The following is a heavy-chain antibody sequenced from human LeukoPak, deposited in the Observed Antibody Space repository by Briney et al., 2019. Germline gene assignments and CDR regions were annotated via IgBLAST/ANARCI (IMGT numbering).Heavy chain of an antibody. CDR1: GFTFSSCG. J-gene: IGHJ4*02. CDR2: IGPTGTGR. V-gene: IGHV3-21*01. Sequence: GGSLRLSCAASGFTFSSCGFNWVRQAPGKGLEWVSSIGPTGTGRYYADSVRGRFTISRDNAKNSMYLQMDSLRDEDTAVYYCATETIGRHYDYWGQGTLLSVSS. CDR3: ATETIGRHYDY. D-gene: IGHD1-14*01.